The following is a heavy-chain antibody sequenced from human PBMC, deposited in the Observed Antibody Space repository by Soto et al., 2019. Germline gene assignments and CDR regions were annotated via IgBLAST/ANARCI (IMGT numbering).Heavy chain of an antibody. V-gene: IGHV4-4*02. J-gene: IGHJ6*02. CDR3: ARGLLEITIFGVVIAPNGMDV. D-gene: IGHD3-3*01. CDR1: GGSINSSNW. CDR2: IYHSGST. Sequence: SETLSLTCAVSGGSINSSNWWSWVRQPPGKGLEWIGEIYHSGSTNYNPSLKSRVTISVDKSKNQFSLKLSSVTAADTAVYYCARGLLEITIFGVVIAPNGMDVWGQGTTVTVSS.